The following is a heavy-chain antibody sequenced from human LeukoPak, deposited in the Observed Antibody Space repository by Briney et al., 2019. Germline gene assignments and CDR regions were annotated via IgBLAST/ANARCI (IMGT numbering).Heavy chain of an antibody. Sequence: QSGGSLRLSCAASGFTFSSYSMNWVRQAPGKGLEWVSYISSGSTIYDADSVKGRFTISRDNAKNSLYLQMNSLRAEDTAVYYCARESIAVAGAPFDYWGQGTLVTVSS. D-gene: IGHD6-19*01. CDR2: ISSGSTI. J-gene: IGHJ4*02. CDR1: GFTFSSYS. V-gene: IGHV3-48*04. CDR3: ARESIAVAGAPFDY.